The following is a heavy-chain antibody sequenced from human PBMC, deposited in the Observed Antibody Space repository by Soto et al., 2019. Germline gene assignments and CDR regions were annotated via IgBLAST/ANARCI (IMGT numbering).Heavy chain of an antibody. D-gene: IGHD3-22*01. CDR3: AKDREYYYASSGYCYFDY. Sequence: GGSLRLSCAASGFTFSSYAMSWVRQAPGKGLEWVSAISGSGGSTYYADSVKGRFTISRDNSKNTLYLQMNSLSAEDTAVYYCAKDREYYYASSGYCYFDYWGQGTLVTVSS. V-gene: IGHV3-23*01. J-gene: IGHJ4*02. CDR2: ISGSGGST. CDR1: GFTFSSYA.